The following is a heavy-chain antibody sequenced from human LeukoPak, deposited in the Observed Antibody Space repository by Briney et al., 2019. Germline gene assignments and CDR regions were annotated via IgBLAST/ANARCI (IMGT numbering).Heavy chain of an antibody. Sequence: PSETLSLTCSVSGDSISIYYWSWIRQPPGKGLEWIGYIYNSGSTNYNPSLKSRVTISVDTSKNQFSLKLTSVTAADTAVYYCARESSGRSYWGQGTLVTVSS. J-gene: IGHJ4*02. CDR3: ARESSGRSY. CDR2: IYNSGST. D-gene: IGHD6-19*01. CDR1: GDSISIYY. V-gene: IGHV4-59*01.